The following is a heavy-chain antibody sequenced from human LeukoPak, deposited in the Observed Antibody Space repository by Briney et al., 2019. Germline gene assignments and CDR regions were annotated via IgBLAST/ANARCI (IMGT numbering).Heavy chain of an antibody. Sequence: LRLSXXXSGFTFXXYAMSWVRQAPGKGLEWVSAISGSGGSTYYADSVKGRFTISRDNSKNTLYLQMNSLRAEDTAVYYCAKGVDCSGGSCYLYYFDYWGQGTLVTVSP. CDR1: GFTFXXYA. CDR3: AKGVDCSGGSCYLYYFDY. J-gene: IGHJ4*02. CDR2: ISGSGGST. V-gene: IGHV3-23*01. D-gene: IGHD2-15*01.